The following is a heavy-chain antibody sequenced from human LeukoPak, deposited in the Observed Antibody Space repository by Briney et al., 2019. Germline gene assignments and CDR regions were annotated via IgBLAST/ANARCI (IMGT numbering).Heavy chain of an antibody. Sequence: GGSLRLSCAASGFTVSSNYMSWVRQAPGKGLEWVSVIYSGGSTYYADSVKGRFTISRDNSKNTLYLQMNSPTVEDTAVYYCAKSAAVVYGMDVWGQGTTVTVSS. D-gene: IGHD6-19*01. V-gene: IGHV3-53*01. CDR2: IYSGGST. J-gene: IGHJ6*02. CDR3: AKSAAVVYGMDV. CDR1: GFTVSSNY.